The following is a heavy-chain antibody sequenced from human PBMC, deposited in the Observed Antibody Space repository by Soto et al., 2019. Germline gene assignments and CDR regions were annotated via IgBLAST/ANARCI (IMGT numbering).Heavy chain of an antibody. CDR3: AILTISGGQVDY. CDR2: IYYSGST. V-gene: IGHV4-39*01. Sequence: QLQLQESGPGLVKPSETLSLTCTVSGGSISSSSYYWGWIRQPPGKGLEWIGSIYYSGSTYYNPSPTSRVTISVDTSKNPFARKLSSVNAADPAGYYCAILTISGGQVDYWGQGTLVTVSS. D-gene: IGHD6-25*01. CDR1: GGSISSSSYY. J-gene: IGHJ4*02.